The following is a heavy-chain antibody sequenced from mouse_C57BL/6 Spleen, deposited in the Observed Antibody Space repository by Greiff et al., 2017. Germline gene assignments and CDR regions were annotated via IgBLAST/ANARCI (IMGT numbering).Heavy chain of an antibody. CDR2: ISSGSSTI. V-gene: IGHV5-17*01. D-gene: IGHD1-1*01. CDR3: ARDGSPWYFDV. J-gene: IGHJ1*03. Sequence: EVHLVESGGGLVKPGGSLKLSCAASGFTFSDYGMHWVRQAPEKGLEWVAYISSGSSTIYYADTVKGRFTISRDNAKNTLFLQMTSLRSEDTAMYYCARDGSPWYFDVWGTGTTVTVSS. CDR1: GFTFSDYG.